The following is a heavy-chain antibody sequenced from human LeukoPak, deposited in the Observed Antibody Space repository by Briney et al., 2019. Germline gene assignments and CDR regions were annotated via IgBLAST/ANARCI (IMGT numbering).Heavy chain of an antibody. Sequence: GGSLRLSCAASGFTFDDYGMSWVRQAPGKGLEWVSGINWNGGSTGYADSVKGRFTISRDNAKNSLYLQMNSLRAEDTALYYCARDGEGWLQSRAFDIWGQGTMVTVSS. D-gene: IGHD5-24*01. CDR2: INWNGGST. V-gene: IGHV3-20*04. J-gene: IGHJ3*02. CDR1: GFTFDDYG. CDR3: ARDGEGWLQSRAFDI.